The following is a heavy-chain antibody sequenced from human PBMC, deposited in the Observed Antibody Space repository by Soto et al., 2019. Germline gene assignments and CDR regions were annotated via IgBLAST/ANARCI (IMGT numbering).Heavy chain of an antibody. J-gene: IGHJ6*02. D-gene: IGHD2-2*02. V-gene: IGHV1-18*01. CDR2: ISAYNGNT. Sequence: ASVKVSCKASGYTFTSYGISWVRQAPGQGLERMGWISAYNGNTNYAQKLQGRVTMTTDTSTSTAYMELRSLRSDDTAVYYCARDADIVVVPAAIPYYYYGMDVWGQGTTVTVSS. CDR3: ARDADIVVVPAAIPYYYYGMDV. CDR1: GYTFTSYG.